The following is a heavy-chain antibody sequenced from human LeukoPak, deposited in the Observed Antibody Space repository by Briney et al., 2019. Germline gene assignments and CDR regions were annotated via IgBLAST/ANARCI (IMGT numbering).Heavy chain of an antibody. CDR1: GGSISSGAYY. D-gene: IGHD3-10*01. J-gene: IGHJ4*02. CDR2: IYYSGST. Sequence: PSQTLSLTCSVSGGSISSGAYYWRWIRQHPGKGLEWIGYIYYSGSTYYNPSLKSRVSISVYTSKNQFSLKLSSVTAAETAVYYCARESDGSGTFTDYWGQGTLVTVSS. CDR3: ARESDGSGTFTDY. V-gene: IGHV4-31*03.